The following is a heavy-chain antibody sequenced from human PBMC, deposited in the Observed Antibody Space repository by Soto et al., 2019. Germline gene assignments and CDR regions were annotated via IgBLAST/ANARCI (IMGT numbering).Heavy chain of an antibody. V-gene: IGHV1-2*02. CDR1: GYTFTGYY. Sequence: ASVKVSCKASGYTFTGYYMHWVRQAPGQGLEWMGWINPNSGGTNYAQKFQGRVTMTRDTSISTAYMELRSLRSDDTAVYYCARDWRLYYGSGSYPPFDYWGQGTLVTVSS. J-gene: IGHJ4*02. D-gene: IGHD3-10*01. CDR3: ARDWRLYYGSGSYPPFDY. CDR2: INPNSGGT.